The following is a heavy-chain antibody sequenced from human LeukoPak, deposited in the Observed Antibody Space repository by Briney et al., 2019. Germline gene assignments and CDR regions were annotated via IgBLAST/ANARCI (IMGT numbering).Heavy chain of an antibody. V-gene: IGHV1-2*02. J-gene: IGHJ6*02. CDR2: INPNSGGT. D-gene: IGHD6-19*01. Sequence: GASVKVSCKASGYTFTSYDMHWVRQAPGQGLEWMGWINPNSGGTNYAQKFQGRVTMTRDTSSSTAYMELRRLRSDDTAVYYYARPISSGRHAMDVWGQGTTVTVSS. CDR1: GYTFTSYD. CDR3: ARPISSGRHAMDV.